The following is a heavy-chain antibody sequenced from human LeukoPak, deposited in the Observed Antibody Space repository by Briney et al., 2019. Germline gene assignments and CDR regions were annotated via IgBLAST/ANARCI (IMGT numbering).Heavy chain of an antibody. V-gene: IGHV3-23*01. Sequence: GGSLRLSCAASGFTFTNYAMNWVRQAPGKGLEWVSTSGSGGSPFNADSVKGRFTISRDNSRNTLYLQMNSLRVEDTAVYYCAKGGSGWYPGFDYWGQGILVSVSS. D-gene: IGHD6-19*01. CDR3: AKGGSGWYPGFDY. CDR2: SGSGGSP. CDR1: GFTFTNYA. J-gene: IGHJ4*02.